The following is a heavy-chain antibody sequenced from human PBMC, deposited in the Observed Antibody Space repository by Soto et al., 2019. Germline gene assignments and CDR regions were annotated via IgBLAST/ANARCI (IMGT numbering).Heavy chain of an antibody. Sequence: ASVKVSCKASGYTFTSYAMHWVRQAPGQRLEWMGWINAGNGNTKYSQKFQGRVTITRDTSASTAYMELSSLRSEDTAVYYCARGFIVVHYYGMDVWGQGTTVTVS. V-gene: IGHV1-3*01. J-gene: IGHJ6*02. CDR1: GYTFTSYA. CDR3: ARGFIVVHYYGMDV. CDR2: INAGNGNT. D-gene: IGHD2-15*01.